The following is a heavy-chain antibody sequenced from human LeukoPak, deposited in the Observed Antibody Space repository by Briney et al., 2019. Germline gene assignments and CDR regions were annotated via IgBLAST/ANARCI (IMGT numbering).Heavy chain of an antibody. V-gene: IGHV3-23*01. CDR3: AKAGLRYFDWLLYYFDY. Sequence: GGSLRLSCAASGFTFSSYAMSWVRKAPGKGLEWVSAISGSGGSTYYADSVKGRFTISRDNSKNTLYLQMNSLRAEDTAVYYCAKAGLRYFDWLLYYFDYWGQGTLVTVPS. CDR2: ISGSGGST. D-gene: IGHD3-9*01. J-gene: IGHJ4*02. CDR1: GFTFSSYA.